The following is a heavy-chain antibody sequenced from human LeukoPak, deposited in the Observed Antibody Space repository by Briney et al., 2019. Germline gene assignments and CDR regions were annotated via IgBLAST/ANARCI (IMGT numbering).Heavy chain of an antibody. J-gene: IGHJ6*04. V-gene: IGHV4-61*01. Sequence: SETLSLTCTVSGGSVSSGSYYWSWIRQPPGKGLEWIGHIYYSGSTNYNPSLKSRVTISVDTSKNQFSLKLSSVTAADTAVYYCARGSYDILTGYYPTYYYYYGMDVWGKGTTVTVSS. CDR2: IYYSGST. D-gene: IGHD3-9*01. CDR1: GGSVSSGSYY. CDR3: ARGSYDILTGYYPTYYYYYGMDV.